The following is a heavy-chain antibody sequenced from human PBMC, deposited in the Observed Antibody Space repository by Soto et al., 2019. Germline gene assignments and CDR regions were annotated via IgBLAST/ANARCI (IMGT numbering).Heavy chain of an antibody. V-gene: IGHV4-30-2*01. Sequence: QLQLQESGSGLVKPSQTLSLTCAVSGGSISSGGYSWSWIRQPPGKGLEWIGYIYHSGSTYYNPSLKSRVTISVDRSKNQFSLKLSSVTAADTAVYYGASSRGSPVPRHYWGQGTLVTVSS. CDR3: ASSRGSPVPRHY. CDR1: GGSISSGGYS. CDR2: IYHSGST. J-gene: IGHJ4*02. D-gene: IGHD1-26*01.